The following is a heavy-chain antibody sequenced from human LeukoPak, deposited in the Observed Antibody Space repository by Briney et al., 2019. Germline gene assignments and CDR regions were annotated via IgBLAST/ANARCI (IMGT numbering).Heavy chain of an antibody. J-gene: IGHJ4*02. D-gene: IGHD3-22*01. CDR3: AKALLTYYYDSSGFDY. V-gene: IGHV3-23*01. CDR1: GFTFSSYA. CDR2: ISDSGGST. Sequence: GGSLRLSCAASGFTFSSYAMSWVRQAPGKGLEWVSAISDSGGSTYYADSVKDRFTISRDNSKNTLYLQMKSLRAEDTAVYYCAKALLTYYYDSSGFDYWGQGTLVTVSS.